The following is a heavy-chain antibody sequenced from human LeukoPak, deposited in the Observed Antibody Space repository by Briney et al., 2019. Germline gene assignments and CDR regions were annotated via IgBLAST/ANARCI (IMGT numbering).Heavy chain of an antibody. CDR2: ISSNGGST. D-gene: IGHD5-18*01. CDR1: GFTFSTYN. CDR3: ARSSGYSNGPPRDY. Sequence: GGSLRLSCAASGFTFSTYNMHWVRQAPGKGLEYVSAISSNGGSTSYAHSVKGGFTISRDNSKNTLYLQMGSLRPDDMGVYYRARSSGYSNGPPRDYWGQGTLVTVSS. J-gene: IGHJ4*02. V-gene: IGHV3-64*01.